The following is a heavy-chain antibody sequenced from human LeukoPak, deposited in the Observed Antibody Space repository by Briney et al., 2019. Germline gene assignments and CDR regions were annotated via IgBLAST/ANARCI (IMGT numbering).Heavy chain of an antibody. D-gene: IGHD2-15*01. CDR3: VRDFCSGGSCSGDY. CDR1: GFTFSSYS. CDR2: ISSSSSYI. J-gene: IGHJ4*02. Sequence: PGGSLRLSCAASGFTFSSYSMNWVRQAPGKGLEWVSSISSSSSYIYYADSVKGRFTISRDNAKNSLYLQMNSLRAEDTAVYYCVRDFCSGGSCSGDYWGQGTLVTVSS. V-gene: IGHV3-21*01.